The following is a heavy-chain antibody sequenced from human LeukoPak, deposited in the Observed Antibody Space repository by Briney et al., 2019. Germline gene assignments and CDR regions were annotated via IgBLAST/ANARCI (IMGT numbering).Heavy chain of an antibody. CDR2: IKQDGSEK. Sequence: PGGSLRLSCTASGFTFSTSWMSWVCQAPGKGLEWVANIKQDGSEKYYVDSVRGRFTISRDNAKNSLYLRLNSLRVEDTAVYYCARGYSYGSTGTYWGQGALVTVSS. CDR1: GFTFSTSW. J-gene: IGHJ4*02. D-gene: IGHD5-18*01. V-gene: IGHV3-7*01. CDR3: ARGYSYGSTGTY.